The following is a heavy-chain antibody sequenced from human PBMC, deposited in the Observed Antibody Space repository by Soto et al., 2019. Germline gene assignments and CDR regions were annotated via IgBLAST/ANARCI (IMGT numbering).Heavy chain of an antibody. CDR3: VREMGTRSGPQTFFDY. D-gene: IGHD6-25*01. CDR1: GYTFTSYG. J-gene: IGHJ4*02. Sequence: QVQLVQSEGELRQPGASVTVSCRASGYTFTSYGIIWVRQAPGQGLEWMGYISPNSGATTYAQNLQGRLTLTTDTSTSTAYMELRSLSSDDTAIYYCVREMGTRSGPQTFFDYWGLGALVTVSS. V-gene: IGHV1-18*01. CDR2: ISPNSGAT.